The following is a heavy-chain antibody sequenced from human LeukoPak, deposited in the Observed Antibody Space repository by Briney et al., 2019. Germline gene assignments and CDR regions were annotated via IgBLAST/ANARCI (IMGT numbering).Heavy chain of an antibody. CDR2: ISGSGGST. CDR3: ARGSGIAVAGKVGY. Sequence: GGSLRLSCAASGFTFSSYATSWVRQAPGKGLEWVSAISGSGGSTYYADSVKGRFTISRDNSKNTLYLQMNSLRAEDTAVYYCARGSGIAVAGKVGYWGQGTLVTVSS. V-gene: IGHV3-23*01. D-gene: IGHD6-19*01. J-gene: IGHJ4*02. CDR1: GFTFSSYA.